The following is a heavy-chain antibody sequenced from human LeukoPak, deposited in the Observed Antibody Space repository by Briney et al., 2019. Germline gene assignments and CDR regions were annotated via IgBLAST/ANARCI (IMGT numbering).Heavy chain of an antibody. CDR3: SRDLNKAMVQYYFDY. CDR1: GYTFTSYG. V-gene: IGHV1-18*01. D-gene: IGHD5-18*01. J-gene: IGHJ4*02. CDR2: ISAYNGNT. Sequence: ASVKVSCKSSGYTFTSYGISWERHAPGQGIEWMGWISAYNGNTNYAQKLQGRVTMTTDTSTSTAYMELRSLRSDDTAVYYCSRDLNKAMVQYYFDYWGQGTLVTVSS.